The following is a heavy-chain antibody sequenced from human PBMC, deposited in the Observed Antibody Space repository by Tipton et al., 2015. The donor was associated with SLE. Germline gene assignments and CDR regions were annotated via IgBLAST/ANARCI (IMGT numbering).Heavy chain of an antibody. CDR3: ARALRPELSESSGYTPDD. J-gene: IGHJ4*01. D-gene: IGHD3-22*01. CDR1: GFTFSSYG. CDR2: VWFDGSNK. Sequence: SLRLSCAATGFTFSSYGMHWVRQAPGKGLEWVAIVWFDGSNKFYGDSVKGRFTISRDNSKNMVYLQMNSLRAEDTGLYYCARALRPELSESSGYTPDDRCHGTLVSVSS. V-gene: IGHV3-33*01.